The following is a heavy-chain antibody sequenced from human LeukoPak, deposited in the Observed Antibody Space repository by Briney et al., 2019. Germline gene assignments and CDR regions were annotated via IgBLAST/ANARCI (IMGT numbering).Heavy chain of an antibody. CDR2: IYYSGST. CDR1: GGSISSSSYY. Sequence: SETLSLTCTVSGGSISSSSYYWGWIRQPPGKGLEWIGSIYYSGSTYYNPSLKSRVTISVDTSKNQFSLKLSSVTAADTAVYYCASVGPATSLDYWAREPWSPSPQ. CDR3: ASVGPATSLDY. V-gene: IGHV4-39*07. J-gene: IGHJ4*02.